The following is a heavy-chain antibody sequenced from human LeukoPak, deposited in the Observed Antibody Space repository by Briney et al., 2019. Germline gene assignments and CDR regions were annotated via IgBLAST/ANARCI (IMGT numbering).Heavy chain of an antibody. CDR1: GGPVSGYY. V-gene: IGHV4-59*02. D-gene: IGHD3-22*01. CDR2: IYYTGTT. Sequence: SETLSLTCTVSGGPVSGYYWSWIRQPPGKGLEWIGWIYYTGTTNYNSSLKSRVTISVKTSKNQFSLKLSSVTAADTAVYYCARVTGYMIEDYFDYWGQGTLVTVSS. CDR3: ARVTGYMIEDYFDY. J-gene: IGHJ4*02.